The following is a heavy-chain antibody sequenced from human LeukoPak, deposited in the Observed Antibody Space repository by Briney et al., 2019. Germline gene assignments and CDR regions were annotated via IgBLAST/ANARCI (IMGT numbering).Heavy chain of an antibody. D-gene: IGHD6-6*01. V-gene: IGHV4-39*07. J-gene: IGHJ4*02. CDR3: ARDKGTSYPSSFDY. CDR1: GGSISTKSYS. CDR2: FYYGGTS. Sequence: SETLSLTCSVSGGSISTKSYSWGWIRQPPGKGLEWIGTFYYGGTSYYTASLQSRVTISADTSKNQFSLKVNSVTAADTAMYYCARDKGTSYPSSFDYWGQGTLVTVSS.